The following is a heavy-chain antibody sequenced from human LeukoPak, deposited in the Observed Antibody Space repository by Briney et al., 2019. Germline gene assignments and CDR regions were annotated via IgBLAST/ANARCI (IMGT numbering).Heavy chain of an antibody. Sequence: GRSLRLSCAASGFTFSSYAMSWVRQAPGKGLEWVSAISGSGGSTYYADSVKGRFTISRGNSKNTLYLQMNSLRAEDTAVYYCAKDRSGLVDYWGQGTLVTVSS. CDR2: ISGSGGST. D-gene: IGHD3-22*01. CDR1: GFTFSSYA. CDR3: AKDRSGLVDY. V-gene: IGHV3-23*01. J-gene: IGHJ4*02.